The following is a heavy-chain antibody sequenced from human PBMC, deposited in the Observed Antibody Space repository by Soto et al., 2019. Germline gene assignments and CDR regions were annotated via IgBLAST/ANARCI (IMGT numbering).Heavy chain of an antibody. Sequence: SETLSLTCAVSSGTISSSNWWTWVRQPPGKGLEWIGEINQSGSPNYNPSLRSRVTISVDKSKSQFFLKLSSVTAADTAIYYCARLSTVTYQYYYAMDVWGQGTTVTVSS. V-gene: IGHV4-4*02. CDR2: INQSGSP. J-gene: IGHJ6*02. CDR1: SGTISSSNW. D-gene: IGHD4-4*01. CDR3: ARLSTVTYQYYYAMDV.